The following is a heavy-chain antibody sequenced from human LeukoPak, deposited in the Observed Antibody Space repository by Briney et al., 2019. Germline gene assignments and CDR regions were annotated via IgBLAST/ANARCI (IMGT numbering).Heavy chain of an antibody. J-gene: IGHJ4*02. CDR2: IYYSGST. V-gene: IGHV4-59*08. CDR1: GGSISSYY. CDR3: ARLWDGYPSPYFDY. Sequence: SETLSLTCTVSGGSISSYYWSWIRQPPGKGLEWIGYIYYSGSTNYNPSLKSRVTISVDTSKNQFSLKLSSVTAADTAVYYCARLWDGYPSPYFDYWGQGTLVTVSS. D-gene: IGHD5-24*01.